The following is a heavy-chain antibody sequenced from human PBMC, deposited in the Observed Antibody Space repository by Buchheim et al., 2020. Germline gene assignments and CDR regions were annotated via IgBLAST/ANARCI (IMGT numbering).Heavy chain of an antibody. CDR3: ARDIASSGSYFDS. Sequence: EVQLVESGGGLVQPGGSLRLSCAASGSNFNDYWMHWVRQTPGKGLVWVSRINSDGSYTNYADSVKGRFTISRDNAKRTLSLEMNTLRAEDTALYYCARDIASSGSYFDSWGQGTL. D-gene: IGHD6-13*01. V-gene: IGHV3-74*01. CDR2: INSDGSYT. CDR1: GSNFNDYW. J-gene: IGHJ4*02.